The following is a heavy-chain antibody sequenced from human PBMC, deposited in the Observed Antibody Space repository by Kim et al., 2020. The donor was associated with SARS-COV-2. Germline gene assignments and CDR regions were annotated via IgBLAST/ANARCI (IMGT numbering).Heavy chain of an antibody. CDR2: ISGGGDNT. CDR1: GFTFSNYD. V-gene: IGHV3-23*01. J-gene: IGHJ6*02. D-gene: IGHD1-26*01. CDR3: AKSHHYTWDYVMDV. Sequence: GGSLRLSCAASGFTFSNYDMSWVRQAPGKGLEWVSTISGGGDNTYYAVSVRGRFTISRDKSKNTLYLHMNSLRAGDTAIYYCAKSHHYTWDYVMDVWGQGTTVTVSS.